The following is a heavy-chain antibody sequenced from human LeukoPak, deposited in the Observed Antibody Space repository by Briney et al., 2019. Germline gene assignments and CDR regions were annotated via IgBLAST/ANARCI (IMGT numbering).Heavy chain of an antibody. D-gene: IGHD2-15*01. V-gene: IGHV3-30*04. Sequence: PGGSLRLSCAASGFTFSSYAMHWVRQAPGKGLEWVAVIPYDGSNKYYADSVKGRFTISRDNSKNTLYLLMNSLRAEDTAVYYCARDQDSYCSGGSCYFSYFDYWGQGTLVTVSS. CDR3: ARDQDSYCSGGSCYFSYFDY. CDR2: IPYDGSNK. CDR1: GFTFSSYA. J-gene: IGHJ4*02.